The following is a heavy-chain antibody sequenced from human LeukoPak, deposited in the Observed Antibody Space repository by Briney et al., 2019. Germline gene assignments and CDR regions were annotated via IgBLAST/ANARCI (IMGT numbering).Heavy chain of an antibody. J-gene: IGHJ4*02. V-gene: IGHV4-59*12. CDR1: GGSISSYY. D-gene: IGHD3-22*01. CDR2: IYYSGSI. Sequence: SETLSLTCTVSGGSISSYYWSWIRQPPGKGLEWIGYIYYSGSINYNPSLKSRVTISVDTSKNQFSLKLSSVTAADTAVYYCARDPNPTDYYDSSGYYYEYFDYWGQGTLVTVSS. CDR3: ARDPNPTDYYDSSGYYYEYFDY.